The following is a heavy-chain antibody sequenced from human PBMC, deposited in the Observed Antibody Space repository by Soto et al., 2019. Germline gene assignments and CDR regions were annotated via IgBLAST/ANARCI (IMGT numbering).Heavy chain of an antibody. J-gene: IGHJ6*02. CDR2: FIPIFGTA. CDR1: GGTFSSYA. Sequence: SVKVSCKASGGTFSSYAISWVRQAPGQGLEWMGGFIPIFGTANYAQKFQGRVTITAEESTSTAYMELSSLRSEDTAVYYCASPHCSGGSCYHLSPDGMDVWGQGTTVTVSS. D-gene: IGHD2-15*01. CDR3: ASPHCSGGSCYHLSPDGMDV. V-gene: IGHV1-69*13.